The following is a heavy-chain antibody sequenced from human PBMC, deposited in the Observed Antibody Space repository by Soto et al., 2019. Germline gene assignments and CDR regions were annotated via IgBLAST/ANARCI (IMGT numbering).Heavy chain of an antibody. Sequence: EVQVAESGGGLVQPGGSLRLSCAASGFTVSSNYMSWVRQAPGKGLEWVSFIYIGGSTYYADSVKGRFTISRDKSKNTLYLQMNSLRADDTAMYYCARDRFPYGMDVWGQGTTVTVSS. CDR3: ARDRFPYGMDV. J-gene: IGHJ6*02. CDR2: IYIGGST. D-gene: IGHD3-10*01. CDR1: GFTVSSNY. V-gene: IGHV3-66*01.